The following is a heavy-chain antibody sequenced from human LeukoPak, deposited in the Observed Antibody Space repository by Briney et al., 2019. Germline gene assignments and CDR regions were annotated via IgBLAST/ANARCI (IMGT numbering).Heavy chain of an antibody. V-gene: IGHV1-2*02. Sequence: ASVKVSCKASGYTFTSYDINWVRQATGQGLEWMGWINPNSGGTNYAQKFQGRVTMTRDTSISTAYMELGRLRSDDTAVYYCARGEQLAHDYWGQGTLVTVSS. D-gene: IGHD6-6*01. CDR2: INPNSGGT. CDR1: GYTFTSYD. CDR3: ARGEQLAHDY. J-gene: IGHJ4*02.